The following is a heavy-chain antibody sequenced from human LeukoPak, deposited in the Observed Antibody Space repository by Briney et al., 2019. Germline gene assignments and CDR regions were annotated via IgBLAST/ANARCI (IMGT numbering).Heavy chain of an antibody. J-gene: IGHJ6*04. V-gene: IGHV1-69*04. CDR2: IIPILGIA. CDR3: AREGSYGYGAVDV. D-gene: IGHD5-18*01. CDR1: GGTFSSYA. Sequence: ASVKVSCKASGGTFSSYAISWVRQAPGQGLEWMGRIIPILGIANYAQKFQGRVTITRNTSISTAYMELSSLRSEDTAVYYCAREGSYGYGAVDVWGKGTTVTVSS.